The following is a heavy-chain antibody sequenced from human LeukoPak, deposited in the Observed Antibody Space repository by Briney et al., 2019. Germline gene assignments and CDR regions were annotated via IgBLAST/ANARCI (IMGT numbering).Heavy chain of an antibody. CDR2: IRSKAYGGTT. J-gene: IGHJ4*02. D-gene: IGHD3-9*01. CDR1: GFTFGDYA. V-gene: IGHV3-49*04. CDR3: TRPSPTHYDILTGYYPDLYY. Sequence: PGGSPRLSCTASGFTFGDYAMSWVRQAPGKGLEWVGFIRSKAYGGTTEYAASVKGRFTISRDDSKSIAYLQMNSLKTEDTAVYYCTRPSPTHYDILTGYYPDLYYWGQGTLVTVSS.